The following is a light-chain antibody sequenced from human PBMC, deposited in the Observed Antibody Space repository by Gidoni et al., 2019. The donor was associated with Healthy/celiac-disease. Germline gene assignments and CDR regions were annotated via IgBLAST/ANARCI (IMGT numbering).Light chain of an antibody. J-gene: IGKJ1*01. Sequence: LVFTQTPGTLSLSTGERATRSCRASQRVSSSYLAWYQQKPGQAPRLLIYGASSRATGIPDRFSGSGSGTDFTLTISRLEPEDFAVYYCQQYGSSPWTFGQGTKVEIK. CDR2: GAS. CDR1: QRVSSSY. CDR3: QQYGSSPWT. V-gene: IGKV3-20*01.